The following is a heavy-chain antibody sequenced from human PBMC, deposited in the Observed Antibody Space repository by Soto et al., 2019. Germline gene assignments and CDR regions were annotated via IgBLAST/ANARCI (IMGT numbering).Heavy chain of an antibody. D-gene: IGHD6-13*01. Sequence: QITLKEAGPPLVKPTQTLTLTCSFSGFSLITSGVGVGWIRQPPGKALEWLALIYWDDDKGYSTSLKSRLTXTXXTSKNQVVLTMTNMDPADTATYYCAHTLAPRIFDSWGQGTLVTVSS. CDR2: IYWDDDK. J-gene: IGHJ4*02. V-gene: IGHV2-5*02. CDR1: GFSLITSGVG. CDR3: AHTLAPRIFDS.